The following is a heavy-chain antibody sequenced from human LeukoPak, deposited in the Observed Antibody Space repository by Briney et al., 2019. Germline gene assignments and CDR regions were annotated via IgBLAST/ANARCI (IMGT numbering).Heavy chain of an antibody. V-gene: IGHV4-30-2*01. CDR1: RGSISSGGYS. J-gene: IGHJ3*02. D-gene: IGHD4-17*01. Sequence: PSQTLSLTCDVSRGSISSGGYSWSWIRQPPGEGLEWIGYIYHSGSTYYNPSLKSRVTISLDGSKNQFSLKLTSVTAADTAVYYCARGTTVAFDIWGLGTMVDVSS. CDR3: ARGTTVAFDI. CDR2: IYHSGST.